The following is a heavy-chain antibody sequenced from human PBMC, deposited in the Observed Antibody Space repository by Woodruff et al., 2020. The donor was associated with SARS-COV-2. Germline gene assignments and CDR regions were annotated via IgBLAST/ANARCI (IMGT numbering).Heavy chain of an antibody. CDR2: INHSGST. V-gene: IGHV4-34*01. Sequence: IRQPPGKGLEWIGEINHSGSTNYNPSLKSRVTKSVDTSQHHFSLKLRSGTAADTAVYYCARVYDILTGHTPTYFDYWGQGT. CDR3: ARVYDILTGHTPTYFDY. D-gene: IGHD3-9*01. J-gene: IGHJ4*02.